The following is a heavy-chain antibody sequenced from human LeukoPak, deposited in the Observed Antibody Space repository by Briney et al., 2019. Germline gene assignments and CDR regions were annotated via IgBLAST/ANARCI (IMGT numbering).Heavy chain of an antibody. CDR2: ISSSGNTI. CDR3: ARTSGYCISTSCYNWFDP. J-gene: IGHJ5*02. D-gene: IGHD2-2*03. V-gene: IGHV3-48*03. Sequence: QPGGSLRLSCAASGFTFSSYEMNWVRQAPGKGLEGVSYISSSGNTIYYADSVKGRFTISRDNAKNSLYLQMNSLRAEDTAVYYCARTSGYCISTSCYNWFDPWGQGTLVTVSS. CDR1: GFTFSSYE.